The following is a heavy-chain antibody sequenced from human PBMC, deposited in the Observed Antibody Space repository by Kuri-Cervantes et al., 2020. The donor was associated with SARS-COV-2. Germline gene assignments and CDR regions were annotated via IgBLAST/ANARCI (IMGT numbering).Heavy chain of an antibody. CDR2: IIPIFGTA. D-gene: IGHD3-10*01. CDR1: GGTFSSYA. CDR3: ARSSEGPYYYMDV. J-gene: IGHJ6*03. Sequence: SVKVSCKASGGTFSSYAVTWVRQAPGQGLEWMGGIIPIFGTANYAQKFQGRVTITTDESTSTAYMELSSLRSEDTAVYYCARSSEGPYYYMDVWGKGTTVTVSS. V-gene: IGHV1-69*05.